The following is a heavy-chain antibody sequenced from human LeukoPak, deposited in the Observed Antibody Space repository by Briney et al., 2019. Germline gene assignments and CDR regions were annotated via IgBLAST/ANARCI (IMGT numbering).Heavy chain of an antibody. D-gene: IGHD3-10*01. Sequence: GGSLRLSCAASGFTFSNYVMSWVRQAPGKGLEWVSGLTGSGGSTFYADSVRGRFTISRDNSKSALYLQMNSLRAEDTAVYYCARGEEYNSGTVHFDYWGQGILVTVSS. CDR1: GFTFSNYV. CDR3: ARGEEYNSGTVHFDY. J-gene: IGHJ4*02. CDR2: LTGSGGST. V-gene: IGHV3-23*01.